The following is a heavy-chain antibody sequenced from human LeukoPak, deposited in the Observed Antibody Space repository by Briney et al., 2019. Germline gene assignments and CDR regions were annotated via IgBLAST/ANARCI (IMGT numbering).Heavy chain of an antibody. V-gene: IGHV4-59*01. D-gene: IGHD4-11*01. CDR2: IYYSGGT. J-gene: IGHJ4*02. CDR1: GGSISSYY. Sequence: SETLSLTCTVSGGSISSYYWSWIRQPPGKGLEWIGYIYYSGGTNYNPSLKSRVTISVDTSKNQFSLKLSSVTAADTAVYYCAALTVTTVDYWGQGTLVTVSS. CDR3: AALTVTTVDY.